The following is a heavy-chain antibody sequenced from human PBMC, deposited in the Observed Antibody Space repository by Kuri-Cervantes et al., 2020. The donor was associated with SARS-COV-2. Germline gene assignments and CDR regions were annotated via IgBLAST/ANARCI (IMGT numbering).Heavy chain of an antibody. CDR2: INPSGGST. D-gene: IGHD2-15*01. J-gene: IGHJ4*02. CDR3: ARLPLGVVVAATDY. CDR1: GYTFTSYY. Sequence: ASVKVSCKASGYTFTSYYMHWVRQAPGQGLEWMGIINPSGGSTSYAQKFQGRVTMTRDTSISTAYMELSRLRSDDTAVYYCARLPLGVVVAATDYWGQGTLVTVSS. V-gene: IGHV1-46*01.